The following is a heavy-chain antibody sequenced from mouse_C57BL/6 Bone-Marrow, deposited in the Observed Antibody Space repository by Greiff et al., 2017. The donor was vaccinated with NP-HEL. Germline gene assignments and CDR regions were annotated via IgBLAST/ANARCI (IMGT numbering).Heavy chain of an antibody. Sequence: EVQLQQSGPELVKPGASVKISCKASGYTFTDYYMNWVKQSHGKSLEWIGDINPNNGGTSYNQKFKGKATLTVDKSSSTAYMELRSLTSEDSAVYYCARENYYGSSYGYWYFDVWGTGTTVTVSS. D-gene: IGHD1-1*01. J-gene: IGHJ1*03. V-gene: IGHV1-26*01. CDR3: ARENYYGSSYGYWYFDV. CDR2: INPNNGGT. CDR1: GYTFTDYY.